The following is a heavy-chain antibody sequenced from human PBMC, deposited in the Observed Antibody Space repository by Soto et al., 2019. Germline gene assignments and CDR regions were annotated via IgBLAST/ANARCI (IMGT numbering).Heavy chain of an antibody. CDR1: GYAFTTYG. CDR2: ISAHNGNT. CDR3: ARGRYGDY. D-gene: IGHD1-1*01. J-gene: IGHJ4*02. V-gene: IGHV1-18*01. Sequence: QVHLVQSGAEVKKPGASVKVSCKGSGYAFTTYGITWVRQAPGQGLEWMGWISAHNGNTNYAQKLQGRVTVTRDTSTSTSYMELRSLRSDDTAVYYCARGRYGDYWGQGALVTISS.